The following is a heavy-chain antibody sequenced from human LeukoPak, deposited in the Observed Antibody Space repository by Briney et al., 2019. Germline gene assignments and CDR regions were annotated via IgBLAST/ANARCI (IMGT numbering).Heavy chain of an antibody. CDR1: GYSISSGYY. CDR2: IYHSGST. Sequence: SETLSLTCTVSGYSISSGYYWGWIRQPPGKGLEWIGSIYHSGSTYYNPSLKSRVTISVDMSKNQVSLKLSSVTAADTAVYYCARRDFYASGSSFWGQGTLVTVSS. V-gene: IGHV4-38-2*02. J-gene: IGHJ4*02. CDR3: ARRDFYASGSSF. D-gene: IGHD3-10*01.